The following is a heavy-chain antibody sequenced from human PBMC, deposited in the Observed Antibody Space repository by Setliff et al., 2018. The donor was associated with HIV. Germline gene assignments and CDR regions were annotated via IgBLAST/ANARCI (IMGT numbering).Heavy chain of an antibody. CDR3: MRWGLPYAIDY. Sequence: GSLRLSCAASGITFRNYKFNWVRQAPGRGLEWVSSISIGSGGAIDYADSVQGRFTISRDNAKNSLYLQLNSLRVEDTAVYYCMRWGLPYAIDYWGQGMLVTVSS. CDR1: GITFRNYK. CDR2: ISIGSGGAI. D-gene: IGHD2-21*02. J-gene: IGHJ4*02. V-gene: IGHV3-21*06.